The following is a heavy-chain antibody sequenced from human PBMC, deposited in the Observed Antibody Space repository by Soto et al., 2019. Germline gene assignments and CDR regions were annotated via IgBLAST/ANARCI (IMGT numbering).Heavy chain of an antibody. J-gene: IGHJ4*02. CDR3: ARGGCGGECSFDY. V-gene: IGHV1-46*01. CDR2: INPSGGDT. D-gene: IGHD2-21*01. Sequence: QVQVVQSRAEVKKPGASVKVSCKASGYTFTSHYIHWVRQAPGQGLEWMGIINPSGGDTTYAQQFQGRVTMTRDTSTRTVYMELSSLRSEDTAVYYCARGGCGGECSFDYWGQGTLVTVSS. CDR1: GYTFTSHY.